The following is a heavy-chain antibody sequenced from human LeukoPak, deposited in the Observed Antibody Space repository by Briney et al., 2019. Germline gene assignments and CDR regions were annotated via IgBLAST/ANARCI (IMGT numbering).Heavy chain of an antibody. J-gene: IGHJ4*02. D-gene: IGHD5-18*01. CDR2: INQDGSER. V-gene: IGHV3-7*01. Sequence: GGSLRLSCAASGFIFSNSWINWVRQAPGKGLEWVAIINQDGSERYYVDSVKGRFTISRDNVKNSLYLQMNSLRAEDTAVYYCAIPFDTAMVVDYWGQGTLVTVSS. CDR1: GFIFSNSW. CDR3: AIPFDTAMVVDY.